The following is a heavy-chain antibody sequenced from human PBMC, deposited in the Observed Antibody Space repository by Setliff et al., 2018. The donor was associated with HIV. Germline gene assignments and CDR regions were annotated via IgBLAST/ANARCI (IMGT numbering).Heavy chain of an antibody. D-gene: IGHD3-22*01. Sequence: PSETLSLTCTVSGGSISSHYWSWIRQPPGKGLEWIGSIYYSGSTNYNPSLKCRVTISVDTSKNQFSLKLRSVTAADTAVYYCARYYDSSGYYDYWGQGTLVTVSS. CDR3: ARYYDSSGYYDY. CDR1: GGSISSHY. CDR2: IYYSGST. V-gene: IGHV4-59*11. J-gene: IGHJ4*02.